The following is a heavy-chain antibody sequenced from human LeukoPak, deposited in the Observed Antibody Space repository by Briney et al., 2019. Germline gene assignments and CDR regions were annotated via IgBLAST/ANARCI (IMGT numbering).Heavy chain of an antibody. D-gene: IGHD3-3*01. CDR2: ISSSSTYI. J-gene: IGHJ2*01. CDR3: ARDKGTEGLLPRGDWYFDL. V-gene: IGHV3-21*01. CDR1: GFTFSSYS. Sequence: PGGSLRLSCAASGFTFSSYSMNWVRQAPGKGLAWVSSISSSSTYIYYAGSVKGRFTISRDNAKNSLFLQMNSLRAEDTAVYYCARDKGTEGLLPRGDWYFDLWGRGTLVTVSS.